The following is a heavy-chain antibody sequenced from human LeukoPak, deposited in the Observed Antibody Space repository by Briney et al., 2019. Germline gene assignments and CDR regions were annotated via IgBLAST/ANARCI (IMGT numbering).Heavy chain of an antibody. CDR3: ARLPPLRYFDWSPPRSIDY. V-gene: IGHV4-39*01. Sequence: SETLSLTCTVSGGSISSSSYYWGWIRQPPGKGLEWIGSIYYSGSTYYNPSLKSRVTISVDTSKNQFSLKLSSVTAADTAVYYCARLPPLRYFDWSPPRSIDYWGQGTLVTASS. CDR1: GGSISSSSYY. CDR2: IYYSGST. D-gene: IGHD3-9*01. J-gene: IGHJ4*02.